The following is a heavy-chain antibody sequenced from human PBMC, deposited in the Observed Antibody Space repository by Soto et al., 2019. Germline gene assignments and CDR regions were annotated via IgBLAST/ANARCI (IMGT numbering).Heavy chain of an antibody. CDR1: GGTFSSYA. D-gene: IGHD1-26*01. CDR3: AGVHVGSSPLADY. V-gene: IGHV1-69*01. J-gene: IGHJ4*02. Sequence: QVQLVQSGAEVKKPGSSVKVSCKASGGTFSSYAISWVRQAPGQGLEWMGGIIPIFGTANYAQKFQGRVTITADESTSTAYRELSGRRSEEPAWYYCAGVHVGSSPLADYWGQGTWVT. CDR2: IIPIFGTA.